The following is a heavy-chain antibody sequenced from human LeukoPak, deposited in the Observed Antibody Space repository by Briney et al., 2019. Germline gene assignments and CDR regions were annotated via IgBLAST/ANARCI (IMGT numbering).Heavy chain of an antibody. D-gene: IGHD6-6*01. CDR2: IYHSGST. CDR1: GGSIYSSNW. CDR3: ARTRIGYSSSPQFDY. Sequence: PSETLSLTCAASGGSIYSSNWWSWVRQPPGKGLEWIGEIYHSGSTNYNPSLKSRVTISVDKSKNQFSLKLSSVTAADTAVYYCARTRIGYSSSPQFDYWGQGTLVTVSS. V-gene: IGHV4-4*02. J-gene: IGHJ4*02.